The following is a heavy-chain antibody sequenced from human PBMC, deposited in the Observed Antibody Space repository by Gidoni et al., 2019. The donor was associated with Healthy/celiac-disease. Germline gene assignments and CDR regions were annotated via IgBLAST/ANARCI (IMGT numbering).Heavy chain of an antibody. D-gene: IGHD3-22*01. CDR3: AANYYDSSGYWTGDAFDI. V-gene: IGHV1-2*02. CDR2: INPHSGGT. Sequence: QVQLVQSGAEVKKPGASVKVSCKASGYTFTGYYMHWVRQAPGQGLEWMGWINPHSGGTNYAQKFQGRVTMTRDTSISTAYMELSRLRSDDTAVYYCAANYYDSSGYWTGDAFDIWGQGTMVTVSS. J-gene: IGHJ3*02. CDR1: GYTFTGYY.